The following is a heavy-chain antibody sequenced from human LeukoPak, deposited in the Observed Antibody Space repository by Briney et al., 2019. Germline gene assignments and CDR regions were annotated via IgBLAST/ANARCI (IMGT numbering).Heavy chain of an antibody. Sequence: GGSLRLSCAASGFTVSSNYMSWVRQAPGKGLEWVSVIYSGGSTYYADSVKGRFTISRDNSKNTLYLQMNSLRAEDTAVYYCARSHHTLYYDFGIGYSYGMDVWGQGTTVTVSS. J-gene: IGHJ6*02. CDR3: ARSHHTLYYDFGIGYSYGMDV. CDR1: GFTVSSNY. D-gene: IGHD3-3*01. V-gene: IGHV3-53*01. CDR2: IYSGGST.